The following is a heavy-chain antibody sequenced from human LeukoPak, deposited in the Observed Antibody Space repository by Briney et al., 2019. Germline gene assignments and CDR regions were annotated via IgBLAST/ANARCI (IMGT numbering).Heavy chain of an antibody. CDR3: AKGATEGYYYYYGLDV. CDR1: GYTFTGYY. V-gene: IGHV1-2*02. CDR2: INPKSGAT. J-gene: IGHJ6*02. Sequence: ASVKVSCKASGYTFTGYYMHWVRQAPGQGLEWMGWINPKSGATTYAQKFQDRVTLTRDTSISTAYMDLSGLTSDDTAVFYCAKGATEGYYYYYGLDVWGRGTTVTVSS.